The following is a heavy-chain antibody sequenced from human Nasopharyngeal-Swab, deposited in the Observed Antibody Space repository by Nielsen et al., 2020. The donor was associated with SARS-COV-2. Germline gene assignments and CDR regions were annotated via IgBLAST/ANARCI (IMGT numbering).Heavy chain of an antibody. CDR3: ARTPEQLVRNYYFDY. CDR1: GGSISSSNW. V-gene: IGHV4-4*02. D-gene: IGHD6-6*01. J-gene: IGHJ4*02. CDR2: INHSGST. Sequence: SETLSLTCAVSGGSISSSNWWSWVRQPPGKGLEWIGEINHSGSTNYNPSLKSRVTISVDTSKNQFSLKLSSVTAADTAVYYCARTPEQLVRNYYFDYWGQGTLVTVSS.